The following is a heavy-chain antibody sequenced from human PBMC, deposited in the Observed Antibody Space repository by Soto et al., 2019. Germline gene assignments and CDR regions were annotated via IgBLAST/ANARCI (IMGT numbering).Heavy chain of an antibody. D-gene: IGHD4-17*01. CDR2: IYSGGST. V-gene: IGHV3-53*01. CDR1: GFTVSSNY. Sequence: EVQLVESGGGLIQPGGSLRLSCAASGFTVSSNYMSWVRQAPGKGLEWVSVIYSGGSTYYADSVKGRFTISRDNSKNTLYVQMTSLRAEDTAVYYCARVLDYGDSLDYWGQGTLVTVSS. J-gene: IGHJ4*02. CDR3: ARVLDYGDSLDY.